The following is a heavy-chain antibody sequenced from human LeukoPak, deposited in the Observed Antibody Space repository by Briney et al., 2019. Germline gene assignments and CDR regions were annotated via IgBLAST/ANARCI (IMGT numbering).Heavy chain of an antibody. V-gene: IGHV3-66*01. CDR2: IYSGGST. J-gene: IGHJ4*02. CDR1: GFTVSSNY. CDR3: ARDLTVGGYCRDY. D-gene: IGHD3-22*01. Sequence: GGSLRLSCAASGFTVSSNYMSWVRQAPGKGLEWVSVIYSGGSTYYADSVKGRFTISRDNSKNTLYLQMNSLRAEDTAVYYCARDLTVGGYCRDYWGQGTLVTVSS.